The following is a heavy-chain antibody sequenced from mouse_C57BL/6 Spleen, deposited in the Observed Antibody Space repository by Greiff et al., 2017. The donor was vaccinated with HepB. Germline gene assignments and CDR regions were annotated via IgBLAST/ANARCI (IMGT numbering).Heavy chain of an antibody. D-gene: IGHD1-1*01. CDR3: ARSVVATDWYFDV. CDR2: IDPSDSYT. CDR1: GYTFTSYW. Sequence: QVQLKQPGAELVMPGASVKLSCKASGYTFTSYWMHWVKQRPGQGLEWIGEIDPSDSYTNYNQKFKGKSTLTVDKSSSTAYMQLSSLTSEDSAVYYCARSVVATDWYFDVWGTGTTVTVSS. J-gene: IGHJ1*03. V-gene: IGHV1-69*01.